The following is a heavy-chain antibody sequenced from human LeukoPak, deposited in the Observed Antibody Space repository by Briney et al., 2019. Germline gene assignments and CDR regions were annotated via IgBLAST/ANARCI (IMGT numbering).Heavy chain of an antibody. CDR2: ITTGDGNT. CDR3: AKDGGLWVSAHWGDS. J-gene: IGHJ4*02. Sequence: GGSLRLSCTASGVTFSSYTMTWVRQAPGKGLKWVSTITTGDGNTYYADSVKGRFTVSRDDSKNTLYLQMNSLRAEDTAVYYCAKDGGLWVSAHWGDSWGRGTLVTVSS. V-gene: IGHV3-23*01. D-gene: IGHD7-27*01. CDR1: GVTFSSYT.